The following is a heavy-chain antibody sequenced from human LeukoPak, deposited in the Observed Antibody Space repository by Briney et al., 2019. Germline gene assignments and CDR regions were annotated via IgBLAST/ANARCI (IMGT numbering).Heavy chain of an antibody. V-gene: IGHV3-21*01. CDR2: VSSSSSYI. J-gene: IGHJ6*02. CDR3: ARDRLSCSSTNCSLLYYYYGMDV. Sequence: GGSLRLSCAASGFTFSSYSMNWVRQAPGKGLEWVSSVSSSSSYIYYADSVKGRFTISRDNAKNSLYLQMNSLRAEDTAVYYCARDRLSCSSTNCSLLYYYYGMDVWGQGTTVTVSS. D-gene: IGHD2-2*01. CDR1: GFTFSSYS.